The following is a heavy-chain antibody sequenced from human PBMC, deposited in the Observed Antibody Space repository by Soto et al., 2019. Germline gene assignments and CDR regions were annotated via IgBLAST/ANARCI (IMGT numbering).Heavy chain of an antibody. Sequence: QVQLVESGGGVVKPGTSLRLSCPASGFLFRNYAWPGARQSPAKGLEWLAVISFDGANIFYAGAAKGRFTISRDNSKQTLYLQLDSLRPEDTGVYFCARDPYGGYIFDSWGQGTQVTLSS. CDR2: ISFDGANI. D-gene: IGHD5-12*01. V-gene: IGHV3-30-3*01. CDR1: GFLFRNYA. J-gene: IGHJ4*02. CDR3: ARDPYGGYIFDS.